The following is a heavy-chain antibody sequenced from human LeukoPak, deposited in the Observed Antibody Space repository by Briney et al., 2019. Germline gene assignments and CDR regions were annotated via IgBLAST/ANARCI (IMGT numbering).Heavy chain of an antibody. CDR3: ARTTYYYDSYISFYFDY. Sequence: SETLSLTCTVSGGSISSGGYYWSWIRQHPGKGLEWIGYIYYSGSTYYNPSLKSRVTISVDTSKNQFPLKLSSVTAADTAVYYCARTTYYYDSYISFYFDYWGQGTLVTVSS. D-gene: IGHD3-22*01. CDR1: GGSISSGGYY. V-gene: IGHV4-31*03. J-gene: IGHJ4*02. CDR2: IYYSGST.